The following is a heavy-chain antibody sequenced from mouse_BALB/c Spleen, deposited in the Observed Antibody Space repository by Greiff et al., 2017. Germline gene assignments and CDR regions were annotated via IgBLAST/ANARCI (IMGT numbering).Heavy chain of an antibody. Sequence: QVQLQQPGAELVKPGASVKLSCKASGYTFTSYWMHWVKQRPGQGLEWIGEINPSNGRTNYNEKFKSKATLTVDKSSSTAYMQLSSLTSEDSAVYYCASDDEAYWGQGTLVTVSA. J-gene: IGHJ3*01. CDR1: GYTFTSYW. D-gene: IGHD2-12*01. CDR2: INPSNGRT. V-gene: IGHV1S81*02. CDR3: ASDDEAY.